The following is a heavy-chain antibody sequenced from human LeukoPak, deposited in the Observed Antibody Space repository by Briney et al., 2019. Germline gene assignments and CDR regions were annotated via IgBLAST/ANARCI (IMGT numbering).Heavy chain of an antibody. CDR2: IRTDGSSK. J-gene: IGHJ4*02. Sequence: GGSLRLSCAASGFTFNSFGMHWVRQAPGKGLEWVAFIRTDGSSKYYADSVKGRFTISRDNSKNTLYLQMNSLRAEDTAVYHCAKDPSLKWNSLPPDYWGQGTLVTVSS. V-gene: IGHV3-30*02. CDR1: GFTFNSFG. CDR3: AKDPSLKWNSLPPDY. D-gene: IGHD1-7*01.